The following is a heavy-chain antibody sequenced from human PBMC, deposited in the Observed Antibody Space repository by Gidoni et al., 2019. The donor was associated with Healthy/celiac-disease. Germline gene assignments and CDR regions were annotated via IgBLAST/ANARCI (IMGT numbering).Heavy chain of an antibody. CDR1: GGSISSYD. CDR2: IYYSGST. J-gene: IGHJ6*03. V-gene: IGHV4-59*01. D-gene: IGHD5-18*01. CDR3: ARAKGEQLWLHTLGYYMDV. Sequence: QVQLQESGPGLVKPAETLSPTGTASGGSISSYDWSWIRQPPGKGLEWIGYIYYSGSTNYNPSLKSRVTISVDTSKNQFSLKLSSVTAADTAVYYCARAKGEQLWLHTLGYYMDVWGKGTTVTVSS.